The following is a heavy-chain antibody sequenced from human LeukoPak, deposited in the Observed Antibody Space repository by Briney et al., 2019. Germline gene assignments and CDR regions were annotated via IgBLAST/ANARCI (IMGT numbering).Heavy chain of an antibody. CDR3: ARGGRPYCINGVCYSSGPWGFDY. Sequence: GGSLRLSCAASGFAVSSNYMSWVRQAPGKGLEWVSVIYSGGSTYYADSLKGRFTISRDNSKNTLYLQMNSLRAEDTAVYYCARGGRPYCINGVCYSSGPWGFDYWGQGTLVTVSS. CDR2: IYSGGST. J-gene: IGHJ4*02. D-gene: IGHD2-8*01. V-gene: IGHV3-53*01. CDR1: GFAVSSNY.